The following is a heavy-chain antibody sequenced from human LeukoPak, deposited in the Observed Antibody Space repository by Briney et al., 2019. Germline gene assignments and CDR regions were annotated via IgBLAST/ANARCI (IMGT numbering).Heavy chain of an antibody. CDR1: GGTFSSYA. J-gene: IGHJ4*02. CDR3: ARAGAVAGRDYFDY. V-gene: IGHV1-69*13. Sequence: SVKVSCKASGGTFSSYAISWVRQAPGQGLEWMGGIIPIFGTANYAQKFQGRVTITADGSTSTAYMELSSLRSEDTAVYYCARAGAVAGRDYFDYWGQGTLVTVSS. D-gene: IGHD6-19*01. CDR2: IIPIFGTA.